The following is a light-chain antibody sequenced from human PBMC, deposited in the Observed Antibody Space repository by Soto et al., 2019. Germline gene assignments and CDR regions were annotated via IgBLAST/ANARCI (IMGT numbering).Light chain of an antibody. Sequence: EIVMTQSPAIMSVSPWERATLSCRASQTVNNNYLAWYQQKPGQAPRLLIYDASNRATGIPARFSGSGSGTDFTLTISSLQPEEFATYYCQKSYSTPQTVGKGTKVDI. CDR2: DAS. V-gene: IGKV3D-20*02. CDR3: QKSYSTPQT. J-gene: IGKJ1*01. CDR1: QTVNNNY.